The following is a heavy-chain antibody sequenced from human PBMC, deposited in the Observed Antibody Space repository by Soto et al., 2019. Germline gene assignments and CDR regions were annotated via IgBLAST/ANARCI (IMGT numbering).Heavy chain of an antibody. J-gene: IGHJ6*02. D-gene: IGHD3-3*01. CDR3: ARLGFNYDFLSGYYNVHHYYGIDV. Sequence: PGESLKISCKGSGYSFTSYWIGWVRQMPGKGLEWMGLIYPGDSDTRYSPSFQGQVTISADKSINSVYLQWSSLKASDTATYYCARLGFNYDFLSGYYNVHHYYGIDVLGQGTTVTVSS. CDR1: GYSFTSYW. V-gene: IGHV5-51*01. CDR2: IYPGDSDT.